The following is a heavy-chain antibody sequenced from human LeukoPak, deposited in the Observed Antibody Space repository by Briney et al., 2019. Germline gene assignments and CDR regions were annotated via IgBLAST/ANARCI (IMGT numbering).Heavy chain of an antibody. D-gene: IGHD3-22*01. Sequence: GASVKVSCKASGYTFTGYYMHWVRQAPGQGLEWMGWINPNSGGTNYAQKFQGRVTMTRDTSISTAYMELSRLRSDDTAVYYCARGDDSSGYHDAFDIWGQGTMVTVSS. CDR3: ARGDDSSGYHDAFDI. CDR1: GYTFTGYY. J-gene: IGHJ3*02. V-gene: IGHV1-2*02. CDR2: INPNSGGT.